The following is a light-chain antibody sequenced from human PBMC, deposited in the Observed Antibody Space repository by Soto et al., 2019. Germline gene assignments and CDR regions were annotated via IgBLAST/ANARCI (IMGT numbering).Light chain of an antibody. J-gene: IGLJ2*01. V-gene: IGLV2-14*01. CDR3: SSYTTSTSFIL. CDR2: EVS. CDR1: SSDIGNYDF. Sequence: QSVLTQPASVSGSPGQSITISCTGTSSDIGNYDFVSWYQQVPGTAPKAMIYEVSSRPSGVSNRFSGSKSGNTASLTISGLQAEDEAYYYGSSYTTSTSFILFGGGTKVTVL.